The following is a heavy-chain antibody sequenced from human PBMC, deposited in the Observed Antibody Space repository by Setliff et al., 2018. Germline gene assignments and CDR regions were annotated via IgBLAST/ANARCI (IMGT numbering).Heavy chain of an antibody. Sequence: ASVKVSCKASGFTFRNYAISWVRQAPGQGLEWMGWISAYNGDTTYTQNLQGRVTITWVTSISTAYMELSSLRSEDTAVYYCVRVTSGRLDFDYWGQGTRVTVSS. CDR1: GFTFRNYA. D-gene: IGHD6-19*01. V-gene: IGHV1-18*01. J-gene: IGHJ4*02. CDR3: VRVTSGRLDFDY. CDR2: ISAYNGDT.